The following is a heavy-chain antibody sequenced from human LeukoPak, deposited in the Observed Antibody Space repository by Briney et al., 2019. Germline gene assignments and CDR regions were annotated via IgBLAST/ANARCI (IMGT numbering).Heavy chain of an antibody. V-gene: IGHV4-39*01. CDR1: GGSISSSSYY. D-gene: IGHD6-13*01. CDR3: ARRIGTLSIIAAAGTIDY. Sequence: SETLSLTCTVSGGSISSSSYYWGWIRQPPGKGLEWIGSIYYSGSTYYNPSLKSRVTISVDTSKNQFSLKLSSVTAADTAVYYCARRIGTLSIIAAAGTIDYWGQGTLVTVSS. CDR2: IYYSGST. J-gene: IGHJ4*02.